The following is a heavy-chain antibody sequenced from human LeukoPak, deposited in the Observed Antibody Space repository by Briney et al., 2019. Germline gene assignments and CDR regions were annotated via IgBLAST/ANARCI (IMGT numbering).Heavy chain of an antibody. CDR2: IYYSGST. Sequence: SETLSLTCTVSGGSISSSSYYWGWIRQPPGKGLEWIGSIYYSGSTYYNPSLKSRVTISVDTSKNQFSLKLSSVTAADTAVYYCAREVSNFRGTKDYFDYWGQGTLVTVSS. V-gene: IGHV4-39*07. D-gene: IGHD2-8*01. CDR3: AREVSNFRGTKDYFDY. J-gene: IGHJ4*02. CDR1: GGSISSSSYY.